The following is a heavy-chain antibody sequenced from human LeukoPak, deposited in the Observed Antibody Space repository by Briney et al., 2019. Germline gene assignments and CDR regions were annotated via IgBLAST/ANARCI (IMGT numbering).Heavy chain of an antibody. CDR3: ARDEGVAAYYFDN. CDR1: GFTFSSYG. CDR2: VWYDGDNK. J-gene: IGHJ4*02. V-gene: IGHV3-33*01. D-gene: IGHD6-25*01. Sequence: GGSLRLSCAASGFTFSSYGMHWVRQAPGKGLEWVAVVWYDGDNKFYADSVKGRFTISRDNSKNTLYLQMNSLRAEDTAIYYCARDEGVAAYYFDNWGRETLVTVP.